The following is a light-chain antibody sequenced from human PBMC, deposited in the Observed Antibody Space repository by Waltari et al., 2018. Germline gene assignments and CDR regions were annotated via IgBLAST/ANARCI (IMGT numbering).Light chain of an antibody. Sequence: VVMTQSPLSLPVTLGQPASISCRSRQSLVSSDGNTYFNWFHQRPGQSPRRLVYKVSNRDSGVPDRFSGSGSGTDFTLTISRVEAEDVGVYYCMQGTHRPWTCGQGTKVEIE. J-gene: IGKJ1*01. CDR3: MQGTHRPWT. V-gene: IGKV2-30*01. CDR1: QSLVSSDGNTY. CDR2: KVS.